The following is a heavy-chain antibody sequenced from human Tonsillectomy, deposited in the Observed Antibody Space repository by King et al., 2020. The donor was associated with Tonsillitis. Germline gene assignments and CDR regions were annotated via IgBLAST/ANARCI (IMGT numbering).Heavy chain of an antibody. CDR2: ISSSSSAI. J-gene: IGHJ3*01. D-gene: IGHD6-19*01. Sequence: VQLVESGGGLVKPGGSLRLSCAASGFTFSSYSMNWVRQAPGKGLEWVSSISSSSSAIYYADSVKGRFTISRDNAKNSLYLQMNSLRAEDTAAYYWARDSVPSSGWKIDGAFDVWGQGTLVTVSS. CDR1: GFTFSSYS. V-gene: IGHV3-21*01. CDR3: ARDSVPSSGWKIDGAFDV.